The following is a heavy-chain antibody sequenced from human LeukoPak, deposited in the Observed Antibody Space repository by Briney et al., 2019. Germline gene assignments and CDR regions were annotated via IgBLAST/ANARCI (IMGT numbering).Heavy chain of an antibody. CDR2: IIPIFGTP. CDR1: GGTFSSYA. D-gene: IGHD6-13*01. CDR3: ASPVIAAAGHGAFNI. Sequence: SVKVSCKASGGTFSSYAVNWVRQAPGQGLEWMGGIIPIFGTPDYAQKFQGRVTIIRDESTSTAHMELSSLRSEDTAVYYCASPVIAAAGHGAFNIWSQGTMVTVSS. J-gene: IGHJ3*02. V-gene: IGHV1-69*05.